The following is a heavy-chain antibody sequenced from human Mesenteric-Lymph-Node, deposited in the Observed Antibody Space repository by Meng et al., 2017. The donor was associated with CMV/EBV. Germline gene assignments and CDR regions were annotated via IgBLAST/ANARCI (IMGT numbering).Heavy chain of an antibody. J-gene: IGHJ3*02. V-gene: IGHV1-2*02. CDR2: INPNSGGT. Sequence: ASVKVSCKASGYTFIGYYIHWIRQAPGQGLEWMGWINPNSGGTNYAQKFQGRVTMTRDTSISTAYMELSRLRSDDTAVYYCAREHGAFDIWGQGTMVTVSS. CDR1: GYTFIGYY. CDR3: AREHGAFDI.